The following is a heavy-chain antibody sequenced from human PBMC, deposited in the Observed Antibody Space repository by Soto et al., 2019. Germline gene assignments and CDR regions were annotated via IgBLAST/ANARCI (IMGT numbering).Heavy chain of an antibody. Sequence: PGGSLRLSCVGSGSTFSNHWMNRVRQAPGQGLEWVANIKADGSEKYYVDSVKGRFTISRDNAKNSLYLQMNSLRAEDTAVCYCARARGVDSGGQGTQVTVPS. CDR1: GSTFSNHW. D-gene: IGHD3-16*01. CDR3: ARARGVDS. V-gene: IGHV3-7*03. J-gene: IGHJ5*01. CDR2: IKADGSEK.